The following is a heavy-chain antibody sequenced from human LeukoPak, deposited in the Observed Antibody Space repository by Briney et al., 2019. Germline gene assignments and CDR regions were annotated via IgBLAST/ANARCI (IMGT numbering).Heavy chain of an antibody. V-gene: IGHV3-53*01. J-gene: IGHJ4*02. CDR1: GFTVSSNY. CDR3: AREADYGDSIFDY. Sequence: GGSLRLSCAASGFTVSSNYMSWVRQAPGKGLEWVSVIYSGGSSYYADSVKGRFTISRDNARNSLYVQMNSLRAEDTAVYYCAREADYGDSIFDYWGQGTLVTVSS. D-gene: IGHD4-17*01. CDR2: IYSGGSS.